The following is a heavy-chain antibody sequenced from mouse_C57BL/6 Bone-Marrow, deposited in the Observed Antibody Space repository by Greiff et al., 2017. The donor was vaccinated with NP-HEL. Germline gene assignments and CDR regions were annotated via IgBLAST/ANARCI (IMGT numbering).Heavy chain of an antibody. D-gene: IGHD1-1*01. CDR2: ITHSGET. CDR1: GFPITSGYY. CDR3: AEGLIYYYGSPYYFDY. J-gene: IGHJ2*01. Sequence: QVQLKESGPGLVKPSQSLFLTCSITGFPITSGYYWIWIRQSPGKPLEWMGYITHSGETFYNPSLQSPISITRETSKNQFFLQLNYVTTEETAMYYCAEGLIYYYGSPYYFDYWGQGTTLTVSS. V-gene: IGHV12-3*01.